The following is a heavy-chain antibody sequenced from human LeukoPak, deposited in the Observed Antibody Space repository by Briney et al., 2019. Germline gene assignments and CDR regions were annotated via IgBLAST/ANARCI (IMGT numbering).Heavy chain of an antibody. CDR1: RFTFSNFS. Sequence: PGGSLRLSCAASRFTFSNFSMNWVRQAPGKGLEWVSSISSGSDIYYEGSVKGRFTISRDNAKNSLYLQMNSLRAEDTAVYYCARVPRGPYYYDSSGYSHNWFDPWGQGTLVTVSS. CDR3: ARVPRGPYYYDSSGYSHNWFDP. V-gene: IGHV3-21*06. J-gene: IGHJ5*02. CDR2: ISSGSDI. D-gene: IGHD3-22*01.